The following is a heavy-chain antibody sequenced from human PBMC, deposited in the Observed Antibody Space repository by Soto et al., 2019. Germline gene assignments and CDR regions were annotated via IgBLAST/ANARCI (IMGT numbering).Heavy chain of an antibody. Sequence: SETLSLTCTVSGGSISSYYWSWIRQPPGKGLEWIGYIYYSGSTNYNPSLKSRVTISVDTSKNQFSLKLSSVTAADTAVYYCARSVEGWFDPWGQGTLVTVSS. CDR2: IYYSGST. V-gene: IGHV4-59*08. CDR1: GGSISSYY. CDR3: ARSVEGWFDP. J-gene: IGHJ5*02.